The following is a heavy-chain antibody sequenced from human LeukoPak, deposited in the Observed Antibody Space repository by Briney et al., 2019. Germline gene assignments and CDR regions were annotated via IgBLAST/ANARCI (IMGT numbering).Heavy chain of an antibody. J-gene: IGHJ4*02. CDR2: IKSKTDGETT. D-gene: IGHD3-10*01. Sequence: GGSLRLSCVDSGFTFTNAWMSWVRQAPGKGLEWIGRIKSKTDGETTNYAEPVRGRFTISRDNSKSAVYLQMNSLKIEDTAVYYCTTDLGTYYHGSQRLIPIDYWGQGTLVTVSS. CDR3: TTDLGTYYHGSQRLIPIDY. CDR1: GFTFTNAW. V-gene: IGHV3-15*01.